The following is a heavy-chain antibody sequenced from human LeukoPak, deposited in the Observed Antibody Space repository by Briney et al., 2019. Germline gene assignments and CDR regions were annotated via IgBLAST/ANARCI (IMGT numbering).Heavy chain of an antibody. CDR3: AKDRPLNYDSRSSMIDY. CDR2: ISESGDNT. D-gene: IGHD3-22*01. CDR1: GLXFSSYA. J-gene: IGHJ4*02. V-gene: IGHV3-23*01. Sequence: PGGSLRLSCATSGLXFSSYAMSWVRQAPGKGLEWVSAISESGDNTYYADSVRGRFTISRDNSRSTLSLLMNSLRADDSAVYYCAKDRPLNYDSRSSMIDYWGQGTLVTVSS.